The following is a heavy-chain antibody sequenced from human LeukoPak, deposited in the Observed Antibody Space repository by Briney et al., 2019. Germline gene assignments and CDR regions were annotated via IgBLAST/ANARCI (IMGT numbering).Heavy chain of an antibody. Sequence: GRSLRLSCAASGFTFSSYGMHWVRQAPGKGLEWVAVIWYDGSNKYYADSVKGRFTISRDNSKNTLYLQINSLRAEDTAVYYCAREGVTGDYYFDYWGQGTLVTVSS. J-gene: IGHJ4*02. CDR1: GFTFSSYG. D-gene: IGHD1-20*01. V-gene: IGHV3-33*01. CDR3: AREGVTGDYYFDY. CDR2: IWYDGSNK.